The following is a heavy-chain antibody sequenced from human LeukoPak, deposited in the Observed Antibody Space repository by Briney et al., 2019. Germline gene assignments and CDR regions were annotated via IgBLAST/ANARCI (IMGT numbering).Heavy chain of an antibody. CDR3: ARVQAAGTQTVDY. V-gene: IGHV4-31*03. D-gene: IGHD6-13*01. J-gene: IGHJ4*02. Sequence: SQTLSLTCTVSGGSISSGGYYWSWIRQHPGKGLEWIGYIYYSGSTYYNPSLKSRVTISVDTSKNQFSLKLSSVTAADTAVYYCARVQAAGTQTVDYWGQGTLVTVSS. CDR2: IYYSGST. CDR1: GGSISSGGYY.